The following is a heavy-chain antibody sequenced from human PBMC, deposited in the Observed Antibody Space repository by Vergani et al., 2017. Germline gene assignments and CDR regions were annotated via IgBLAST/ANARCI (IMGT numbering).Heavy chain of an antibody. J-gene: IGHJ4*02. V-gene: IGHV3-33*01. CDR1: GFTFSSYG. CDR3: ARAANLPTFRPFDY. CDR2: IWYDGSNK. Sequence: QVQLVESGGGVVQPGRSLRLSCAASGFTFSSYGMHWVRQAPGKGLEWVAVIWYDGSNKYYADSVKGRFTISRDNSKNTLYLQMNSLRAEDTAVYYCARAANLPTFRPFDYWGQGTLVTVSS. D-gene: IGHD4/OR15-4a*01.